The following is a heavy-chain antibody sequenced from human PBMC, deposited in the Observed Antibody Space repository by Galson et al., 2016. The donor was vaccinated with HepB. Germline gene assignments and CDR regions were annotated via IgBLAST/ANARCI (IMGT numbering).Heavy chain of an antibody. CDR3: ARDNDYSKYRDSFDI. CDR1: GGSISSRNW. CDR2: IHHSGST. J-gene: IGHJ3*02. Sequence: SETLSLTCAVSGGSISSRNWWTWVRQAPGKGLEWIGEIHHSGSTNYNPSLKSRVTISVDKSKNQFSLKLISVTAADTAVYYCARDNDYSKYRDSFDIWGQGTMVTVSS. V-gene: IGHV4-4*02. D-gene: IGHD4-11*01.